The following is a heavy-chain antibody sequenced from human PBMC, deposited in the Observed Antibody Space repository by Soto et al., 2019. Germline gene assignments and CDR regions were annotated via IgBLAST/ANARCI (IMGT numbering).Heavy chain of an antibody. Sequence: QVQLVGSGGGVVQPGRSLRLSCAASGFTFSSYGMHWVRQAPGKGLEWVAVISYDGSNKYYADSVKGRFTISRDNSKNTLYLQMNSLRAEDTAVYYCAKYGGNYDSLENWGQGTLVTVSS. CDR2: ISYDGSNK. J-gene: IGHJ4*02. CDR1: GFTFSSYG. D-gene: IGHD3-22*01. V-gene: IGHV3-30*18. CDR3: AKYGGNYDSLEN.